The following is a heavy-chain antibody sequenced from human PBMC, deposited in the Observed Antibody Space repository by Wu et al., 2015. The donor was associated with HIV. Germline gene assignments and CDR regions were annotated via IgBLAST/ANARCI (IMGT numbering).Heavy chain of an antibody. CDR3: ARGGHCTQGVCYHLEY. CDR2: VSAWDGRT. Sequence: QVQLVQSGAEVKKPGASVKVSCKASGYTFTSYGISWVRQAPGQGLEWVGWVSAWDGRTNYAQNLQGRVTMTTDSSTNTAYMELKSLTSDDTAVYFCARGGHCTQGVCYHLEYWGQGTLVTVLL. V-gene: IGHV1-18*01. J-gene: IGHJ4*02. CDR1: GYTFTSYG. D-gene: IGHD2-8*01.